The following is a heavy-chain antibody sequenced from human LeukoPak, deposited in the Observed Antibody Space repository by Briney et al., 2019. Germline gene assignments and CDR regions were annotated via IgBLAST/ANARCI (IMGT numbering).Heavy chain of an antibody. J-gene: IGHJ4*02. V-gene: IGHV4-39*07. CDR1: GGSISSSSYY. Sequence: TSETLSLTCTVSGGSISSSSYYWGWIRQPPGKGLEWIGSIYYSGSTYYNPSLKSRVTISVDTSKNRFSLKLSSVTAADTAVYYCARGYGDYEPFDYWGQGTLVTVSS. CDR3: ARGYGDYEPFDY. D-gene: IGHD4-17*01. CDR2: IYYSGST.